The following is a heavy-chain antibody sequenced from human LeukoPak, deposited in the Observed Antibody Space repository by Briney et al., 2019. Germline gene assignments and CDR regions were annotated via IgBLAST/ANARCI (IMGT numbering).Heavy chain of an antibody. J-gene: IGHJ3*02. CDR2: ISGSGGST. CDR1: GFTFSTDF. CDR3: AKDRRLLADKDAFDI. D-gene: IGHD1-1*01. V-gene: IGHV3-23*01. Sequence: GRSLRLSCVASGFTFSTDFMRWIRQAPGEGLGWVSAISGSGGSTYYADSVKGRLTISRDNSKNTLYLQMNSLRAEDTAVYYCAKDRRLLADKDAFDIWGQGTMVTVSS.